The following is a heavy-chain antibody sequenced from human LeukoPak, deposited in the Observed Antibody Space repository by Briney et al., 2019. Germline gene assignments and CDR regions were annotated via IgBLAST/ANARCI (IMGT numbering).Heavy chain of an antibody. CDR3: ARDHSSASYTYYYYYMDV. CDR2: INHSGST. V-gene: IGHV4-34*01. Sequence: SETLSLTCAVYGGSFSGYYWSWIRQPPGKGLEWIGEINHSGSTNYNTSLKSRVPISIDTSKNQSSLKLTSASAADTAVYYCARDHSSASYTYYYYYMDVWGKGTTVTVSS. J-gene: IGHJ6*03. CDR1: GGSFSGYY. D-gene: IGHD1-26*01.